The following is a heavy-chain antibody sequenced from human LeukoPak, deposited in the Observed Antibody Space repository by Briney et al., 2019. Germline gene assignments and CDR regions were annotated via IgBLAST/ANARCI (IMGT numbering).Heavy chain of an antibody. J-gene: IGHJ4*02. CDR3: ARRLRSELYYFDY. D-gene: IGHD1-26*01. CDR1: GGSISSYY. V-gene: IGHV4-59*08. Sequence: SETLSLTCTVSGGSISSYYWSWIRQPPGKGLEWIGYIYYSGSTNYNPSLKSRVTISVDTSKNQFSLKLSSVTAADTAVYYCARRLRSELYYFDYWGQGTLVTVSS. CDR2: IYYSGST.